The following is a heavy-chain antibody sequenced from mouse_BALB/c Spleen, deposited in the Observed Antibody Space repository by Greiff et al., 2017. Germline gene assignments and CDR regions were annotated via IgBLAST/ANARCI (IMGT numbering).Heavy chain of an antibody. CDR1: GYSITSDYA. Sequence: DVQLQESGPGLVKPSQSLSLTCTVTGYSITSDYAWNWIRQFPGNKLEWMGYISYSGSTSYNPSLKSRISITRDTSKNQFFLQLNSVTTEDTATYYCAPYDYDTFSFAYWGHGTLVTVSA. D-gene: IGHD2-4*01. CDR2: ISYSGST. J-gene: IGHJ3*01. CDR3: APYDYDTFSFAY. V-gene: IGHV3-2*02.